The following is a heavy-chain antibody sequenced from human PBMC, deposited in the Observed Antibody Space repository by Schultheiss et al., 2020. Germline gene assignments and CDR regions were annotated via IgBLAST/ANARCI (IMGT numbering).Heavy chain of an antibody. V-gene: IGHV3-21*05. J-gene: IGHJ4*02. D-gene: IGHD4-17*01. CDR3: ARQGYGVPASCDY. CDR1: GFTFSSYS. Sequence: GESLQISCAASGFTFSSYSMNWVRQAPGKGLEWVSYISSSSSYIYYADSVKGRFTISRDNAKNSLYLQMNSLRAEDTAVYYCARQGYGVPASCDYWGQGTLGTVSS. CDR2: ISSSSSYI.